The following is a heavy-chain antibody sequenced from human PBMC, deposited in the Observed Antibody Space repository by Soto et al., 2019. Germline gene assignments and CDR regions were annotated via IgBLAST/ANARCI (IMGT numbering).Heavy chain of an antibody. V-gene: IGHV3-23*01. CDR1: GFTFSSYA. J-gene: IGHJ3*02. CDR2: ISGSGGST. Sequence: GGSLRLSCAASGFTFSSYAMSWVRQAPGKGLEWVSAISGSGGSTYYADSVKGRFTISRDNSKNTLYLQMNSLRAEDTAVYYCAKETIAVAGTSGAFDIWGQGTMVTVSS. D-gene: IGHD6-19*01. CDR3: AKETIAVAGTSGAFDI.